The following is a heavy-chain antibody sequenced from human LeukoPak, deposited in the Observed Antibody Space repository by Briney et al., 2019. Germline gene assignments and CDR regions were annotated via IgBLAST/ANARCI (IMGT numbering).Heavy chain of an antibody. V-gene: IGHV3-7*01. CDR2: IYLDGIEK. CDR1: GFIFNIFG. D-gene: IGHD4-17*01. J-gene: IGHJ4*02. Sequence: GGSLRLSCAASGFIFNIFGMHWVRQSPGKGLKWVADIYLDGIEKNYADSVRGRFTISRDNVQNSLYLQMNSLRVKDTAVYYCARGHYGRDYWGQGTLVSVSS. CDR3: ARGHYGRDY.